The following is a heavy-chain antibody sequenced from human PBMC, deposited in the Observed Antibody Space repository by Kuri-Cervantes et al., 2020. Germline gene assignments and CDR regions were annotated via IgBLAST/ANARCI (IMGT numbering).Heavy chain of an antibody. V-gene: IGHV3-23*01. CDR1: GFTFSSYG. Sequence: GGSLRLSCAASGFTFSSYGMHWVRQAPGKGLEWVSAISGSGGSTYYADSVKGRFTISRDNSKNTLYLQMNSLRAEDTAVYYCAKPADSSGRHFDYRGQGTLVTVSS. J-gene: IGHJ4*02. CDR2: ISGSGGST. D-gene: IGHD3-22*01. CDR3: AKPADSSGRHFDY.